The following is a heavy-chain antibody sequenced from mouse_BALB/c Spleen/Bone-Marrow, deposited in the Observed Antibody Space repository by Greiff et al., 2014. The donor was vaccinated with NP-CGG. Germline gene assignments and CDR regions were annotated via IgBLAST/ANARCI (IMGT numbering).Heavy chain of an antibody. Sequence: VQLQQSGAELVRPGTSVKVSCKASGYAFTNYLIEWIKQRPGQGLEWIGVSNPGSGGTNYNEKFKGKATLTADKSSSTAYMQLSSLTSDDSAVYFCARVTVRGFAYWGQGTLVTVSA. CDR1: GYAFTNYL. CDR2: SNPGSGGT. CDR3: ARVTVRGFAY. V-gene: IGHV1-54*01. D-gene: IGHD3-2*01. J-gene: IGHJ3*01.